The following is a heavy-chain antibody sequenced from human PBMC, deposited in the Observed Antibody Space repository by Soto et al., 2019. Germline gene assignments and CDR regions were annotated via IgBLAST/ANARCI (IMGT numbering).Heavy chain of an antibody. CDR3: AKDFHGSSSPLTY. J-gene: IGHJ4*02. CDR2: IYSGGST. V-gene: IGHV3-53*01. D-gene: IGHD6-6*01. CDR1: GLPVSRNY. Sequence: GGSLRLSCAASGLPVSRNYMSWVRQAPGKGLEWVSVIYSGGSTYYADSVKGRFTISRDNSKNTLYLQMNSLRAEDTAVYYCAKDFHGSSSPLTYWGQGTLVTVSS.